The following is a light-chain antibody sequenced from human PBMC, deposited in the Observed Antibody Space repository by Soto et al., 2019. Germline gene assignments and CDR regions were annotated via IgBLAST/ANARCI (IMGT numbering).Light chain of an antibody. CDR3: QQYSNWPPIT. CDR2: DTS. V-gene: IGKV3-15*01. CDR1: QSVSSK. Sequence: EMVMTQSPGTLSVSQGERATLSCRASQSVSSKLAWYQQKPGQAPRLLIYDTSTRATGIPARFSGSGSGTEFTLTISSLQSEDFAVYYCQQYSNWPPITFGQGTRLEIK. J-gene: IGKJ5*01.